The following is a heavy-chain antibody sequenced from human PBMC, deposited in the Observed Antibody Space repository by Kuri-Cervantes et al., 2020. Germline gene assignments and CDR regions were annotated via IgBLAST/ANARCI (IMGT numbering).Heavy chain of an antibody. J-gene: IGHJ3*02. CDR3: ARARVAVAPADAFDI. CDR1: RFTFSSYS. V-gene: IGHV3-21*01. Sequence: GGSLRLSCAASRFTFSSYSMNWVRQAPGKGLEWVSSISSSSSYIYYADSVKGRFTISRDNAKNSLYLQMNSLRAEDTAVYYCARARVAVAPADAFDIWGQGTMVTVSS. D-gene: IGHD6-19*01. CDR2: ISSSSSYI.